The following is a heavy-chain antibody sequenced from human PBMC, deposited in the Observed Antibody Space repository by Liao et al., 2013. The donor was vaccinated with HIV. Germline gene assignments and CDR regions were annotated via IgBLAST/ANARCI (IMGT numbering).Heavy chain of an antibody. J-gene: IGHJ4*02. V-gene: IGHV4-61*02. CDR3: ARGGAYYDILTGLLPAYYFDY. D-gene: IGHD3-9*01. Sequence: QVQLQESGPGLVKPSQTLSLTCTVSGGSISSGGYYWSWIRQPAGKGLEWIGRVYAIGSTNDNPSLKSRVTISVDTSKNQFSLKLSSVTAADTAVYYCARGGAYYDILTGLLPAYYFDYWGQGTLVTVSS. CDR2: VYAIGST. CDR1: GGSISSGGYY.